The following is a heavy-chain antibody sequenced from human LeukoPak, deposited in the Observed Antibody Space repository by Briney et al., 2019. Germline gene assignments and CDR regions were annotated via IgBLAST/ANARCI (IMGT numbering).Heavy chain of an antibody. CDR2: IKQDGSEK. Sequence: GGSLRLSCAASGFPFSGYWMSWVRQAPGKGLEWVANIKQDGSEKYYVDSVKGRFTISRDNAKNSLYLQMNSLRAEDTAVYYCASTIYDSSGYYWDYWGQGTLVTVSS. CDR1: GFPFSGYW. J-gene: IGHJ4*02. CDR3: ASTIYDSSGYYWDY. D-gene: IGHD3-22*01. V-gene: IGHV3-7*01.